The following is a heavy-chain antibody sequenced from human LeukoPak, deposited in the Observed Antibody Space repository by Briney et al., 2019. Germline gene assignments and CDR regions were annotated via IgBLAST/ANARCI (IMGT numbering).Heavy chain of an antibody. CDR1: GFTFSSYA. D-gene: IGHD4-17*01. CDR3: ARDYGFDYGDYSMDV. V-gene: IGHV3-30-3*01. CDR2: ISYDGSNK. Sequence: GRSLRLSCAASGFTFSSYAMHWVRQAPGKGLEWVAVISYDGSNKYYADSVKGRFTISRDNSKNTLYLQMNSLRAEDTAVYYCARDYGFDYGDYSMDVWGQGTTVTVSS. J-gene: IGHJ6*03.